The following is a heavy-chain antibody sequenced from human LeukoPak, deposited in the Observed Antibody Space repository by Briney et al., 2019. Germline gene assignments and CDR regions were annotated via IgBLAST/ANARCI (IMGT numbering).Heavy chain of an antibody. V-gene: IGHV4-59*08. D-gene: IGHD3-10*01. Sequence: PSETLSLTCTVSGGXIRSYYCSWIRQPPGKALEWIGYIYYSGSTKYNPSLKSRATISVDTSKNQFSLKLSSVTAADTAVYYCARHDYYGSLNWFDPWGQGTLITVSS. J-gene: IGHJ5*02. CDR1: GGXIRSYY. CDR2: IYYSGST. CDR3: ARHDYYGSLNWFDP.